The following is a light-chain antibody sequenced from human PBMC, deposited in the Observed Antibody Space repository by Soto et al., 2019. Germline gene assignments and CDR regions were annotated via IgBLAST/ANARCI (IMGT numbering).Light chain of an antibody. CDR3: QQLNSYPLT. V-gene: IGKV3-15*01. J-gene: IGKJ4*01. Sequence: EIVMTQSPATLSVSPGEGATLSCRASQSVSSDLAWYQQKPGQAPRLLIYGASIRAPGTPARFTGSGSGTEFTLTISSLQSEDSASYYCQQLNSYPLTFGGGTNVEIK. CDR1: QSVSSD. CDR2: GAS.